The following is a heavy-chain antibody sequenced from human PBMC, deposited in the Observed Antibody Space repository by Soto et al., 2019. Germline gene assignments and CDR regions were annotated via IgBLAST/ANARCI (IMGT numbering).Heavy chain of an antibody. CDR3: ASEQWELPSAPRIHFHY. Sequence: SVKVSCKASGYTFTGYYMHWVRQAPGQGLEWMGWINPNSGGTNYAQKFKGRVTMTTETSTSTAYMELRSLRSDDTAVYYCASEQWELPSAPRIHFHYRGQGNMVT. D-gene: IGHD1-26*01. CDR2: INPNSGGT. V-gene: IGHV1-2*02. CDR1: GYTFTGYY. J-gene: IGHJ4*02.